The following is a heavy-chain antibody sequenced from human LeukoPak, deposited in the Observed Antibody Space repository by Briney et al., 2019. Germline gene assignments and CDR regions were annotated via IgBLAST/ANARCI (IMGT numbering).Heavy chain of an antibody. D-gene: IGHD5-18*01. V-gene: IGHV4-39*07. CDR1: GGSISSSSYY. Sequence: PSETLSLTCTVSGGSISSSSYYWGWIRQPPGKGLEWIGSIYYSGSTYYNPSLKSRVTISVDTSKNQFSLKLSSVTAADTAVYYCARGRIVDTAMTIDYWGQGTLVTVSS. CDR2: IYYSGST. CDR3: ARGRIVDTAMTIDY. J-gene: IGHJ4*02.